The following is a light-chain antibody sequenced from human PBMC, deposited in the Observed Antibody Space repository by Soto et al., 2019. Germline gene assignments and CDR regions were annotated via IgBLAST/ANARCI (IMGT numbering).Light chain of an antibody. CDR3: GAWDDNLSGPV. CDR2: STD. J-gene: IGLJ1*01. Sequence: SVLTQPPSASGTPGQRVTISCSGSGSNIGFNSIFWYQQLPGAAPKLLIHSTDQRPSGVPDRFSGSKSGTPGSLAISGLGSEDEADYYCGAWDDNLSGPVFGSGTKVTVL. CDR1: GSNIGFNS. V-gene: IGLV1-47*02.